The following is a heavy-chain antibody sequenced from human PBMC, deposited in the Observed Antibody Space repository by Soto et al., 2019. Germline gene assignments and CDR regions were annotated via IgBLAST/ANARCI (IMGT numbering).Heavy chain of an antibody. CDR3: AREDGALPIGYYYGMDV. J-gene: IGHJ6*02. Sequence: QVQLVESGGGVVQPGRSLRLSCAASGFTFSSYAMHWVRQAPGKGLEWVAVISYDGSNKYYADSVKGRFTISRDNSKNTLYLQMNRLRAEDTAVYYCAREDGALPIGYYYGMDVWGQGPTVTVSS. CDR2: ISYDGSNK. V-gene: IGHV3-30-3*01. CDR1: GFTFSSYA. D-gene: IGHD4-17*01.